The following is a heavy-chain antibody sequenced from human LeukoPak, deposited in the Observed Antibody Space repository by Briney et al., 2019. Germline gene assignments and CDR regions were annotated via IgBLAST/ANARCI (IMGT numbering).Heavy chain of an antibody. V-gene: IGHV4-59*01. CDR1: GGSISSYY. CDR3: ARDLGAVAFDY. Sequence: SETLSLTCTVSGGSISSYYWSWLRQPPGKGLEWIGYIYYSGSTNYNPSLKSRVTISVDTSKNQFSLKLSSVTAADTAVYYCARDLGAVAFDYWGQGTLVTVSS. J-gene: IGHJ4*02. D-gene: IGHD6-19*01. CDR2: IYYSGST.